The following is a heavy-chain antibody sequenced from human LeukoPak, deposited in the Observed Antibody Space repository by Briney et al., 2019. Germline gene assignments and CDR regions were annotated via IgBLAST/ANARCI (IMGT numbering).Heavy chain of an antibody. J-gene: IGHJ4*02. V-gene: IGHV3-23*01. CDR3: AKLKNVAVAGTRGYFDY. D-gene: IGHD6-19*01. CDR1: GFTFNSYA. Sequence: GGSLRLSCAASGFTFNSYAMSWVRQAPGKGLEWVSGISTSGGSTYYADSVKGRFTISRDNSKNTLYLQMTSLRAEDTAIYYCAKLKNVAVAGTRGYFDYWGQGTLVTVSS. CDR2: ISTSGGST.